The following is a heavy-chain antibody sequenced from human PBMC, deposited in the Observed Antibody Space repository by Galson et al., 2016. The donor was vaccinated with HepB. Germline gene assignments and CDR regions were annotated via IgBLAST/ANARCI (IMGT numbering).Heavy chain of an antibody. Sequence: TLSLTCTVSGGSISSGSYYWSWIRQPAGKGLEWIGRIYTSGRINNNPSLKSRVSISVDTSKNQFSLRLISVTAADTAVYYCVRESGDSNYYDFSNYMDCWGKGTTVTVSS. CDR1: GGSISSGSYY. CDR3: VRESGDSNYYDFSNYMDC. J-gene: IGHJ6*03. D-gene: IGHD3-3*01. V-gene: IGHV4-61*02. CDR2: IYTSGRI.